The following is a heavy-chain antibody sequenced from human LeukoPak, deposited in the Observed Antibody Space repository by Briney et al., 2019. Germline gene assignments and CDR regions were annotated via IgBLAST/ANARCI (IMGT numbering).Heavy chain of an antibody. D-gene: IGHD6-19*01. CDR2: ISGSGGST. V-gene: IGHV3-23*01. CDR3: AKARAGYSSGWYSVRYYFDY. J-gene: IGHJ4*02. Sequence: GGSLRLSCAASGFTFGSYAMSWVRQAPGKGLEWVSAISGSGGSTYYADSVKGRFTISRDNSKNTLYLQMNSLRAEDTAVYYCAKARAGYSSGWYSVRYYFDYWGQGTLVTVSS. CDR1: GFTFGSYA.